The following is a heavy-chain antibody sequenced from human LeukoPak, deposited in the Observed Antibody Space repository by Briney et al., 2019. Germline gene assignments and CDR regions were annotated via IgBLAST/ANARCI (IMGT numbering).Heavy chain of an antibody. CDR3: ARPPSNYYDSTGS. D-gene: IGHD3-22*01. J-gene: IGHJ4*02. CDR2: LNPNSGNT. Sequence: ASVKVSCKASGYTFTSHDINWVRQAAGQGLEWMGWLNPNSGNTGYAQKFQGRVTMTRNTSISTAYMELSSLTSEDTAVYYCARPPSNYYDSTGSWGQGTLVTVSS. CDR1: GYTFTSHD. V-gene: IGHV1-8*01.